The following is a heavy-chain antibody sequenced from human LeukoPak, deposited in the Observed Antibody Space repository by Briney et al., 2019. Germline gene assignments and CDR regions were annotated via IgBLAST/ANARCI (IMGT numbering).Heavy chain of an antibody. CDR2: IYYSGST. D-gene: IGHD3-16*01. CDR3: VREVSWGYYYYMDV. CDR1: SGSISSYY. V-gene: IGHV4-59*01. J-gene: IGHJ6*03. Sequence: PSETLSLTRTVSSGSISSYYWSWIRQAPGKGLEWIGHIYYSGSTNYDPSLKSRVTISVDTSKTQFSLKLSSVSAADTAVYYCVREVSWGYYYYMDVWGKGTTVTVSS.